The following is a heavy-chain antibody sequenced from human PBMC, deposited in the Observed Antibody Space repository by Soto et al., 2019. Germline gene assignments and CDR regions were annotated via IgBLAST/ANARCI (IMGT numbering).Heavy chain of an antibody. CDR2: ISYDGSNK. V-gene: IGHV3-30-3*01. D-gene: IGHD2-2*01. Sequence: VQLVESGGGVVQPGRSLRLSCAASGFTFSSYAMHWVRQAPGKGLEWVAVISYDGSNKYYADSVKGRFTISRDNSKNTLYLQMNSLRAEDTAVYYCARESRIVVVPAATAFFDYWGQGTLVTVSS. J-gene: IGHJ4*02. CDR1: GFTFSSYA. CDR3: ARESRIVVVPAATAFFDY.